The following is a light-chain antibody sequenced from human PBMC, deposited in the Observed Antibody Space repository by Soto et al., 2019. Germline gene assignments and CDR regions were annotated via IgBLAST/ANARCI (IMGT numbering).Light chain of an antibody. Sequence: EIVLTQSPGTLSLSPGERATLSCRASQSVSDSYLAWYQQKPGQAPRLLIHGASRRATGIPDRFSGSGSGTDFSLTISRLEPEDFAVYSCQQYGSSPITFGQGTRLEMK. CDR2: GAS. CDR3: QQYGSSPIT. V-gene: IGKV3-20*01. J-gene: IGKJ5*01. CDR1: QSVSDSY.